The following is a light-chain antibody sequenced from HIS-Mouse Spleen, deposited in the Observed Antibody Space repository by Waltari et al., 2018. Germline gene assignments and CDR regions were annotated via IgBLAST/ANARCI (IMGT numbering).Light chain of an antibody. V-gene: IGKV1-9*01. CDR2: AAS. J-gene: IGKJ3*01. CDR3: QQLNSYPSFTLFT. CDR1: QGISSY. Sequence: DIQLTQSPSFLSASVGDRVTITCRASQGISSYLAWYQQKPGKAPKLLIYAASTLQSGVPSRFSGSGSGTEFTLTISSLQPEDFATYYCQQLNSYPSFTLFTFGPGTKVDIK.